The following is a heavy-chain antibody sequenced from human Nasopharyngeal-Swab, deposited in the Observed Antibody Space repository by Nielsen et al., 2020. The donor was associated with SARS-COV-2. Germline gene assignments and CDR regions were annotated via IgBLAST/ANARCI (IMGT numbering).Heavy chain of an antibody. CDR3: TRVTSSWYFSIDY. Sequence: WIRQPPGKGLEWVGFIRSKAYGGTTEYAASVKGRFTISRDDSKSIAYLQMSSLKTEDTAVYYCTRVTSSWYFSIDYWGQGTLVTVSS. CDR2: IRSKAYGGTT. V-gene: IGHV3-49*02. J-gene: IGHJ4*02. D-gene: IGHD6-13*01.